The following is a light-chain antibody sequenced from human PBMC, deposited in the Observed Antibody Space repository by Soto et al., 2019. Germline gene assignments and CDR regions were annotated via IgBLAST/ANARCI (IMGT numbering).Light chain of an antibody. Sequence: QLVLTQPPSASGTPGQRVTISCSGTSSNIGSNHVHWYQQFPGTAPKLLIYNNYQRPSGVPDRFSGSKSGTSASLATSGLRSEDEADYYCAAWDDSLSAWVFGGGTKLTVL. CDR1: SSNIGSNH. V-gene: IGLV1-47*02. CDR2: NNY. CDR3: AAWDDSLSAWV. J-gene: IGLJ3*02.